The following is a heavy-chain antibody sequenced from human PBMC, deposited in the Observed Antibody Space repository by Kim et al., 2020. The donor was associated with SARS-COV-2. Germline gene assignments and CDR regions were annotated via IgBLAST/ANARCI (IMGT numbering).Heavy chain of an antibody. CDR2: DPGGGGRT. D-gene: IGHD6-19*01. CDR1: GFTVNNFA. CDR3: AKAQPLSSGWYVFEY. Sequence: GGSLRLSCGASGFTVNNFAMSWVRQAPGKGLEWVSTDPGGGGRTFYADSVKGRLTISRDNPKNTVFLQMNSVRAENRAVYYCAKAQPLSSGWYVFEYWGHGTLVPDSS. J-gene: IGHJ4*01. V-gene: IGHV3-23*01.